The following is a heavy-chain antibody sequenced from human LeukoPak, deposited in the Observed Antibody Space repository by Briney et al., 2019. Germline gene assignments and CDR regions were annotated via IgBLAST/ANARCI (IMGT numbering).Heavy chain of an antibody. J-gene: IGHJ4*02. V-gene: IGHV5-51*01. CDR3: ARRITIVRGSYYLDY. Sequence: GESLKISCKGSGYSFTNYWIGWVRQMPGKGLEWMGIIYPPDSDTRYSPPFQGQVTISADKSISTAYLQWSSLKASDTAMYYCARRITIVRGSYYLDYWGQGTLVTVFS. CDR2: IYPPDSDT. D-gene: IGHD3-10*01. CDR1: GYSFTNYW.